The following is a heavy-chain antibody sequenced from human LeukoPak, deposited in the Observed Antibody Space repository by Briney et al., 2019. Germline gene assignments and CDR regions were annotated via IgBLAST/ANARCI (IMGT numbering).Heavy chain of an antibody. CDR1: GYSINSGYY. J-gene: IGHJ4*02. CDR2: IYYSGST. D-gene: IGHD6-19*01. V-gene: IGHV4-38-2*02. CDR3: ARVLEAGTSLFDY. Sequence: SETLSLTCTVSGYSINSGYYWGWIRQPPGKGLEWIGSIYYSGSTYYNPSLKSRVTISVDTSKNQFSLKLSSVTAADTAVYYCARVLEAGTSLFDYWGQGTLVTVSS.